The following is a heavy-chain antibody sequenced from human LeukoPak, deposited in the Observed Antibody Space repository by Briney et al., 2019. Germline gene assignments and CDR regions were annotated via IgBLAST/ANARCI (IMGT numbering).Heavy chain of an antibody. CDR2: ISGSGGSK. V-gene: IGHV3-23*01. CDR3: AKLTSASGAYGVDV. CDR1: GFTFSSYA. D-gene: IGHD3-10*01. Sequence: GGSLRLSCAASGFTFSSYAMNWVRQAPGKGLEWVSTISGSGGSKHYADSVEGRFTISRDNSKNTVYLQMNSLRAEDTAIYYCAKLTSASGAYGVDVWGQGTTVTVSS. J-gene: IGHJ6*02.